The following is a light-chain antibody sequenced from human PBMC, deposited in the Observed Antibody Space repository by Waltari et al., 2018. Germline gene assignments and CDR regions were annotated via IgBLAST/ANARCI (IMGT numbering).Light chain of an antibody. Sequence: QSVLTQPASVSGSPGQSITIPGPGTSSDVGNYTRVSWYHQHPGKAPKLMIYAVSKRPSGVSDRCSGSKSGDMASLTISGLQPEDEAEYFCSSYAGSSKGVFGGGTKVTVL. J-gene: IGLJ2*01. CDR2: AVS. CDR1: SSDVGNYTR. CDR3: SSYAGSSKGV. V-gene: IGLV2-23*02.